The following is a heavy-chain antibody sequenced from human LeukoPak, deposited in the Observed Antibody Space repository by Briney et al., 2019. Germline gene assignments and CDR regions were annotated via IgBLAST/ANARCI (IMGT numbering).Heavy chain of an antibody. Sequence: GGSLRLSCAASGFTFSSYGMHWVRQAPGKGLEWVAVISYDGSNKYYADSVKGRFTISRDNSKNTLYLQMNSLRAEDTAVYYGAKDADYDFWSGYYPNHYYYYSGMDVWGQGTTVTVSS. CDR2: ISYDGSNK. CDR1: GFTFSSYG. J-gene: IGHJ6*02. CDR3: AKDADYDFWSGYYPNHYYYYSGMDV. V-gene: IGHV3-30*18. D-gene: IGHD3-3*01.